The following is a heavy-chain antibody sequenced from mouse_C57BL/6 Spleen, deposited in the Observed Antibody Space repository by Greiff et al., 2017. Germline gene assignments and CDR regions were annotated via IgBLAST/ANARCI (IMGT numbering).Heavy chain of an antibody. D-gene: IGHD2-10*01. CDR2: ISSGGGYI. J-gene: IGHJ2*01. V-gene: IGHV5-9-1*02. CDR1: GFTFSSYA. Sequence: DVQLLESGAGLVKPGGSLKLSCAASGFTFSSYAMSWVRQTPEKGLEWVAYISSGGGYIDYADTVKGRCTLSRDKARNTRYLQMSSLKSEDTAMYYCTRGPAYYCNYFDCWGQGTTLTVSS. CDR3: TRGPAYYCNYFDC.